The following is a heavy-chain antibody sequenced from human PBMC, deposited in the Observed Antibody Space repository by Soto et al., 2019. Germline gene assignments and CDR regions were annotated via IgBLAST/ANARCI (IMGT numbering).Heavy chain of an antibody. CDR3: TRDDVHFNGDRYYGVAMDV. Sequence: GGSLRLSCAASGFSVSSKYMSWVRQAPGKGLEWGSLIQSGGTTYYAGSVKGRFTISRDYSENTLFLEMNSLRVEDTAVYYCTRDDVHFNGDRYYGVAMDVWGKGTTVTVSS. CDR1: GFSVSSKY. D-gene: IGHD2-8*01. J-gene: IGHJ6*03. CDR2: IQSGGTT. V-gene: IGHV3-66*01.